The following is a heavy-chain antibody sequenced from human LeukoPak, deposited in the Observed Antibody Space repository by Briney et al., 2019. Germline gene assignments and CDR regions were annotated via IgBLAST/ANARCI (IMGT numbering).Heavy chain of an antibody. Sequence: RSETLSLTCTVSGGSMTNYYWSWIRQPAGKGLEWIGRIYTSGDTNYNPSLKSRVTMSVDTSKNQFSLKLSSVTAADTAVYYCAGSISWYSYFDYWGQGTLVTVSS. CDR3: AGSISWYSYFDY. J-gene: IGHJ4*02. CDR1: GGSMTNYY. V-gene: IGHV4-4*07. D-gene: IGHD6-13*01. CDR2: IYTSGDT.